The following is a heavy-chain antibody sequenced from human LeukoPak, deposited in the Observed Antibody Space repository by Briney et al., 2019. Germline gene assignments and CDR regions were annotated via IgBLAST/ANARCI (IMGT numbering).Heavy chain of an antibody. CDR1: GDSISSGGVA. V-gene: IGHV6-1*01. Sequence: SQTLSLTCVISGDSISSGGVAWNWIRQSPSRGLEWLGRTYFGSKWYNDYTASVKSRITISPDTSKNQFSLQLNSVTPEDTAVYYCARGRVSALDFWGQGTVVTVS. CDR3: ARGRVSALDF. D-gene: IGHD3-10*01. CDR2: TYFGSKWYN. J-gene: IGHJ3*01.